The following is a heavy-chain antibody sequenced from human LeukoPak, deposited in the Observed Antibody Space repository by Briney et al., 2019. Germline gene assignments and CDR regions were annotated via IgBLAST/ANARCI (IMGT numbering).Heavy chain of an antibody. Sequence: ASVTVSCKASGYTFTSYGISWVRQAPGQGLEWMGWISAYNGNTIYAQTLQDRLTMTTDTSTSTAYMELRSLRSDDTAVYYCAKGRLRYLDWTRAYSDYWGQGTLVTVSS. CDR3: AKGRLRYLDWTRAYSDY. V-gene: IGHV1-18*01. CDR1: GYTFTSYG. CDR2: ISAYNGNT. D-gene: IGHD3-9*01. J-gene: IGHJ4*02.